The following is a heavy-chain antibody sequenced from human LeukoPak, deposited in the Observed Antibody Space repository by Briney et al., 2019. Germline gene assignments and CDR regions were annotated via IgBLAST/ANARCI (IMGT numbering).Heavy chain of an antibody. V-gene: IGHV4-31*03. CDR3: ASRSPPGETGYFDY. D-gene: IGHD2-21*01. J-gene: IGHJ4*02. Sequence: SQTLSLTCTVSGGSISSGGHYWSWIRQHPGKGLEWIGYIYYSGSTYYNPSLESRVTISVDTSKNQFSLKLNSVTAADTAVYFCASRSPPGETGYFDYWGQGTLVTVSS. CDR1: GGSISSGGHY. CDR2: IYYSGST.